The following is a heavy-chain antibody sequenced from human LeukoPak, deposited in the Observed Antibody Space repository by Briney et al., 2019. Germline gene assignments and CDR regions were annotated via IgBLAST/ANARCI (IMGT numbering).Heavy chain of an antibody. V-gene: IGHV1-69*13. Sequence: SVKVSCKASGGTFSSYAISWVRQAPGQGLEWMGGIIPIFGTANYAQKFQGRVTITADESTSTAYMELSSLRSEDTAVYYCARDKSSGYYLRVHFDPWGQGTLVTVSS. CDR3: ARDKSSGYYLRVHFDP. CDR1: GGTFSSYA. J-gene: IGHJ5*02. CDR2: IIPIFGTA. D-gene: IGHD3-22*01.